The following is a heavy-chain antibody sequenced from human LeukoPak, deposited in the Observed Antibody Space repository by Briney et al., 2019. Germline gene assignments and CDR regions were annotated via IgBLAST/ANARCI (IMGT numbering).Heavy chain of an antibody. J-gene: IGHJ4*02. D-gene: IGHD1-26*01. CDR3: ARDIVGALGY. CDR2: ISSSGSTI. CDR1: GFTFSSYS. V-gene: IGHV3-48*04. Sequence: GGSLRLSCAASGFTFSSYSMNWVRQAPGKGLEWVSYISSSGSTIHYADSVKGRFTISRDNAKNSLYLQMNSLRAEDTAVYYCARDIVGALGYWGQGTLVTVSS.